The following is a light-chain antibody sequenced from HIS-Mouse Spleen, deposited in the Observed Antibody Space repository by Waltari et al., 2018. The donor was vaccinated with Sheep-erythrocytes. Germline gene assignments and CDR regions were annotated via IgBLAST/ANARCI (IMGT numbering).Light chain of an antibody. V-gene: IGLV2-8*01. CDR3: SSYAGSNNWV. CDR2: EVS. Sequence: QSALTQPPSAPGSPGQSVTISCTGTSSDGGGYNYVSWYQHHPGKAPKLMIYEVSKRPSGVPDRFSGSKSGNTASLTVSGLQAEDEADYYCSSYAGSNNWVFGGGTKLTVL. CDR1: SSDGGGYNY. J-gene: IGLJ3*02.